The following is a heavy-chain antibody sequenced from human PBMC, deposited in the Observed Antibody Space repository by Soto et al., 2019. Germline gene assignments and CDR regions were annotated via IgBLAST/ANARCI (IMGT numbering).Heavy chain of an antibody. CDR2: ISGRGGTI. D-gene: IGHD3-9*01. CDR3: AKADDILTGYAFDP. V-gene: IGHV3-23*01. CDR1: GGPLNNLL. Sequence: GGPQRLSCLAAGGPLNNLLMSWVRKAPGKGLEWVSGISGRGGTISYADSVKGRFTISRDNSKNTLYLQMNSLRAEDTAIYYCAKADDILTGYAFDPWGQGNLV. J-gene: IGHJ5*02.